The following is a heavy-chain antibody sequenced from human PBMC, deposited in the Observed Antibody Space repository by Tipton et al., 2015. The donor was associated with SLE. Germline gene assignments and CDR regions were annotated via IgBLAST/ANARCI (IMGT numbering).Heavy chain of an antibody. D-gene: IGHD5/OR15-5a*01. CDR1: GGSICSVDYY. CDR2: IDYTISA. V-gene: IGHV4-31*03. CDR3: ARSVRV. J-gene: IGHJ4*02. Sequence: TLSLTCTVSGGSICSVDYYWSWIRQHPGQGQEGIWYIDYTISAYYNPTLKSRVIISLDTSKNHFSLQLSSVTAADTAVYYCARSVRVWGQGTLVTVSS.